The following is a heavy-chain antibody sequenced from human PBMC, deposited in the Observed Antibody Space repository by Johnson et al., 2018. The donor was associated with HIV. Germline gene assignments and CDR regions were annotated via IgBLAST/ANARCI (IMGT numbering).Heavy chain of an antibody. CDR3: AREAQTHAFDI. CDR1: GFTFSSSA. D-gene: IGHD4-23*01. V-gene: IGHV3-30*14. J-gene: IGHJ3*02. CDR2: ISYDGSNI. Sequence: QVQLVESGGGLVQPGGSLRLSCAASGFTFSSSAMHWVRQAPGKGLEWVAVISYDGSNIYYADSVNGRFTISRENAKHALYLQMNSLSAGDTAVYYCAREAQTHAFDIWGQGTMVTVSS.